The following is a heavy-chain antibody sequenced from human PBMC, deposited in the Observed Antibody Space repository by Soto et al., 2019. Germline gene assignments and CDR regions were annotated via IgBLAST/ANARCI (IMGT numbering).Heavy chain of an antibody. D-gene: IGHD4-4*01. V-gene: IGHV4-30-4*01. CDR1: GGSISSGDYY. J-gene: IGHJ6*02. CDR3: ARVGTVITTTRYYYGMDV. CDR2: IYYSGST. Sequence: QVQLQESGPGLVKPSQTLSLTCTVSGGSISSGDYYWSWIRQPPGKGLEWIGYIYYSGSTYYNPSLKSRVTISVDTSKHQFALKLSSVTAADTAVYYCARVGTVITTTRYYYGMDVWGQGTTVTVSS.